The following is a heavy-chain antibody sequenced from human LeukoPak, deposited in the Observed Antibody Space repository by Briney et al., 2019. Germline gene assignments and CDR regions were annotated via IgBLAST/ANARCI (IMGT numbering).Heavy chain of an antibody. CDR3: ASLGGYSSGWFLGADPQLRVYKPN. J-gene: IGHJ4*02. D-gene: IGHD6-19*01. Sequence: GSLRLSCAASGFTFSSSAMSWVRQVPGKGLEWIGEIYHSGSTNYNPSLKSRVTISVDKSKNQFSLKLSSVTAADTAVYYCASLGGYSSGWFLGADPQLRVYKPNWGQGTLVTVSS. CDR1: GFTFSSSA. V-gene: IGHV4-4*02. CDR2: IYHSGST.